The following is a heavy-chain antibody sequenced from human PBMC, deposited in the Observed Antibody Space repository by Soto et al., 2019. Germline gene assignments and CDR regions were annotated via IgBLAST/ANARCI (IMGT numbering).Heavy chain of an antibody. V-gene: IGHV3-11*01. CDR3: AREILAYAGNAWDL. CDR2: ISSSGSSR. J-gene: IGHJ3*01. CDR1: GFIFSDYH. D-gene: IGHD2-2*01. Sequence: QVQLVESGGGLVKPGGSLRLSCVASGFIFSDYHMSWIRQGPGKGLEWVSFISSSGSSRFFAASVKGRFTLSRDTTKNSVHLQMDGLRAEDTAVYYCAREILAYAGNAWDLWGQGTMVTVSS.